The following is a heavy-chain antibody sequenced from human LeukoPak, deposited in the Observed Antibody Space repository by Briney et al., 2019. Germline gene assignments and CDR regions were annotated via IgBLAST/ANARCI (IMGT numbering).Heavy chain of an antibody. CDR3: ARELRDIVVVGGLGG. CDR2: INPNSGGT. J-gene: IGHJ4*02. V-gene: IGHV1-2*02. CDR1: GYTFTGYY. D-gene: IGHD2-2*01. Sequence: ASVKVSCKASGYTFTGYYTHWVRQAPGQGLEWMGWINPNSGGTNYAQKFQGRVTMTRDTSISTAYMELSSLRSDDTAPYYCARELRDIVVVGGLGGWGQGTLVTVSS.